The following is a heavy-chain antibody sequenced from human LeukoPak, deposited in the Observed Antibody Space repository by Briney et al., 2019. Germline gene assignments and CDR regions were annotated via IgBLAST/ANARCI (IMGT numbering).Heavy chain of an antibody. CDR1: GFTFTSSA. CDR2: IVVGSGNT. J-gene: IGHJ4*02. V-gene: IGHV1-58*02. CDR3: AAEYYDYVIP. Sequence: SVKVSCKASGFTFTSSAMQWGRQARGQRLEWIGWIVVGSGNTNYAQKFQERVTITRDMSTSTAYMELSSLRSEDTAVYYCAAEYYDYVIPWGQGTLVTVSS. D-gene: IGHD3-16*01.